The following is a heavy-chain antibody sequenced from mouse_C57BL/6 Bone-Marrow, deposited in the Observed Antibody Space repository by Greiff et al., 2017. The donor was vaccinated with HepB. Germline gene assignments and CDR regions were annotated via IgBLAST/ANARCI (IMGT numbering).Heavy chain of an antibody. CDR2: IWSDGST. Sequence: VQLVESGPGLVAPSQSLSITCTVSGFSLTSYGVHWVRQPPGKGLEWLVVIWSDGSTTYNSALKSRLSISKDNSKSQVFLKMNSLQTDDTAMYYCARHAPYYYGSSHWYFDVWGTGTTVTVSS. CDR1: GFSLTSYG. D-gene: IGHD1-1*01. V-gene: IGHV2-6-1*01. J-gene: IGHJ1*03. CDR3: ARHAPYYYGSSHWYFDV.